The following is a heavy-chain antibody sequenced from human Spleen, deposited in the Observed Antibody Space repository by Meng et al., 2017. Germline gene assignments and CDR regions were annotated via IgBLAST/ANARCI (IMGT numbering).Heavy chain of an antibody. J-gene: IGHJ6*02. CDR3: ASGRDELWFGELLYRKGVYYYYGMDV. CDR1: GGSISSGGYY. D-gene: IGHD3-10*01. Sequence: LRLSCTVSGGSISSGGYYWSWIRQHPGKGLEWIGYIYYSGSTYYNPSLKSRVTISVDTSKNQFSLKLSSVTAADTAVYYCASGRDELWFGELLYRKGVYYYYGMDVWGQGTTVTVSS. V-gene: IGHV4-31*03. CDR2: IYYSGST.